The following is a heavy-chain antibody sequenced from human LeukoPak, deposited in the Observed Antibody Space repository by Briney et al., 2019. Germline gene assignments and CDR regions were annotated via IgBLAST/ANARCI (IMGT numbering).Heavy chain of an antibody. CDR2: IYTSGST. CDR1: GGSLSSYY. CDR3: ASSDPYYGMDV. Sequence: PSETLSLTCTVCGGSLSSYYWSWIRQPAGKGLEWIGRIYTSGSTNYNPSLKSRVTMSVDTSKNQFSLKLSSVTAADTAVYYCASSDPYYGMDVWGQGTTVTVSS. J-gene: IGHJ6*02. V-gene: IGHV4-4*07.